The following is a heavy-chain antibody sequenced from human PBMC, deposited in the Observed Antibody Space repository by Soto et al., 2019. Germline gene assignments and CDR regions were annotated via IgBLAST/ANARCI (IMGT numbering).Heavy chain of an antibody. Sequence: QVELVQSGAEVKKPGSSVKVSCKASGGNFITFAISWVRQAPGQGLEWMGEIIPISSITKSAHKFQDRVTIPADGSSSTVHMELRSLKSEDTAIYFCAKKLGIDPFGSYGLDVWGQGTTVTVSS. CDR3: AKKLGIDPFGSYGLDV. J-gene: IGHJ6*02. V-gene: IGHV1-69*01. CDR1: GGNFITFA. CDR2: IIPISSIT. D-gene: IGHD7-27*01.